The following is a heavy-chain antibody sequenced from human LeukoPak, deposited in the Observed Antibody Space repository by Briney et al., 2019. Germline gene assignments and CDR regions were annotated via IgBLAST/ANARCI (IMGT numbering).Heavy chain of an antibody. J-gene: IGHJ4*02. CDR1: GGTFSSYA. CDR3: AWYYYDSSGYYWGHFDY. D-gene: IGHD3-22*01. V-gene: IGHV1-69*05. Sequence: SSVKVSCKASGGTFSSYAISWVRQAPGQGLEWMGRIIPIFGTANYAQKFQGRVTITTDESTSTAHMELSSLRSEDTAVYYCAWYYYDSSGYYWGHFDYWGQGALVTVSS. CDR2: IIPIFGTA.